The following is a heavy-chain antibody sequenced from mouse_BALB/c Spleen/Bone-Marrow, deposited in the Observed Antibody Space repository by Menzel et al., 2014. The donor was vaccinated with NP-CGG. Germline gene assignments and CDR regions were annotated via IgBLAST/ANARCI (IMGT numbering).Heavy chain of an antibody. V-gene: IGHV1S81*02. Sequence: VQLQQSGAELVKPGASVKLSCKASGYTFTSYYMYWVKQRPGQGLEWIGEINPSNGGTNFNEKFKNKATLTVDKSSSTAYMQLSSLIFGDSAVYYCTRSNGNWFAYWGQGTLVTVSA. J-gene: IGHJ3*01. D-gene: IGHD2-1*01. CDR3: TRSNGNWFAY. CDR1: GYTFTSYY. CDR2: INPSNGGT.